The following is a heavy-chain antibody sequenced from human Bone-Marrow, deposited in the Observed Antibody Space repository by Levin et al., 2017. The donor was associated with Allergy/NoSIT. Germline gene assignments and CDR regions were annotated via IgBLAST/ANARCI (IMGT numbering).Heavy chain of an antibody. Sequence: GESLKISCAASGFTFSSYAMSWVRQAPGKGLEWVSAISGSGGSTYYADSVKGRFTISRDNSKNTLYLQMNSLRAEDTAVYYCAKDLTDDGGRVVVVPAAIPLGYWGQGTLVTVSS. D-gene: IGHD2-2*01. CDR3: AKDLTDDGGRVVVVPAAIPLGY. CDR2: ISGSGGST. V-gene: IGHV3-23*01. J-gene: IGHJ4*02. CDR1: GFTFSSYA.